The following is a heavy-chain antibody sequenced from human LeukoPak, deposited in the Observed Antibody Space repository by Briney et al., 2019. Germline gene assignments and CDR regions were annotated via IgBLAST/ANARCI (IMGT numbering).Heavy chain of an antibody. CDR2: IYYSGGT. D-gene: IGHD3-10*01. J-gene: IGHJ6*03. CDR3: ARVHADYYYYYMDV. V-gene: IGHV4-39*07. CDR1: GDSINSSSYY. Sequence: ASETLSLTCTVSGDSINSSSYYWGWIRQPPGKGLEWIGSIYYSGGTFYNPSLKSRVTISVDTSKNQFSLKLGSVTVADTAMYYCARVHADYYYYYMDVWGKGTTVTVSS.